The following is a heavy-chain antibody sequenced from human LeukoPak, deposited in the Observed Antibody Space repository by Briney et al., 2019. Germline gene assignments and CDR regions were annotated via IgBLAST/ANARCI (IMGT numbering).Heavy chain of an antibody. Sequence: GGSLRLSCAASGFTFSSYAMSWVRQAPGKGLEWVSAISGSGGSTYYADSVKGRFTISRDNSKNTLYLQMNSLRAEDTAVYYCARGASFGAYYYYYMDVWGKGTTVTISS. CDR3: ARGASFGAYYYYYMDV. D-gene: IGHD4/OR15-4a*01. CDR2: ISGSGGST. CDR1: GFTFSSYA. J-gene: IGHJ6*03. V-gene: IGHV3-23*01.